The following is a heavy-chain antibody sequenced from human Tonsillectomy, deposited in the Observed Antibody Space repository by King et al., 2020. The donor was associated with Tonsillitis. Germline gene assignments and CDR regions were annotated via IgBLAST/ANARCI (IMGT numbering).Heavy chain of an antibody. D-gene: IGHD1-7*01. CDR2: ISYDGSNK. CDR1: GFTFRSYA. J-gene: IGHJ6*02. V-gene: IGHV3-30-3*01. CDR3: AREGITGTTGGIYYYYGMDV. Sequence: QVQLVESGGGVVQPGRSLRLSCAASGFTFRSYAMHWVRQAPGKGLEWVAVISYDGSNKYYADSVKGRFTISRDNSKNTLYLQMNSLRAEDTAVYYCAREGITGTTGGIYYYYGMDVWGQGTTVTVSS.